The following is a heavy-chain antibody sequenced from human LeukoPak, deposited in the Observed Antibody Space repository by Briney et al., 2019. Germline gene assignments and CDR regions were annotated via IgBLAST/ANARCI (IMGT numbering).Heavy chain of an antibody. V-gene: IGHV1-69*13. CDR1: GGTFSSYA. Sequence: SVKVSRKASGGTFSSYAISWVRQAPGQGLEWMGGIIPIFGTANYAQKFQGRVTITADESTSTAYMELSSLRSEDTAVYYCARVGRPVGYYYGSGSYYTWFDPWGQGTLVTVSS. D-gene: IGHD3-10*01. CDR2: IIPIFGTA. J-gene: IGHJ5*02. CDR3: ARVGRPVGYYYGSGSYYTWFDP.